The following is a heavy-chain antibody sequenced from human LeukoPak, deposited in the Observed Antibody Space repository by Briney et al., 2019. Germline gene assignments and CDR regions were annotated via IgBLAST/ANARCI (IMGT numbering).Heavy chain of an antibody. Sequence: GGSLRLSCAASRFTFSSYAMSWVRQAPGKGLEWVSAISGSGGSTYYADSVKGRFTISRDNSKNTLYLQMNSLRAEDTAVYYCAKRAQQWLVMAWFDPWGQGTLVTVSS. J-gene: IGHJ5*02. CDR1: RFTFSSYA. CDR2: ISGSGGST. CDR3: AKRAQQWLVMAWFDP. D-gene: IGHD6-19*01. V-gene: IGHV3-23*01.